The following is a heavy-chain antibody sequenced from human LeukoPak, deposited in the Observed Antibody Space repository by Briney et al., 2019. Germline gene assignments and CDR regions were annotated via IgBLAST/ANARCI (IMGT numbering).Heavy chain of an antibody. CDR1: GGSFSGYY. J-gene: IGHJ4*02. V-gene: IGHV4-34*01. CDR3: ARAADYYDSSGYYPLDY. Sequence: SETLSLTCAVYGGSFSGYYWSWIRQPPGKGLEWIGEINHSGSTNYNPSLKSRVTISVDTSKNQFPLKLSSVTAADTAVYYCARAADYYDSSGYYPLDYWGQGTLVTVSS. CDR2: INHSGST. D-gene: IGHD3-22*01.